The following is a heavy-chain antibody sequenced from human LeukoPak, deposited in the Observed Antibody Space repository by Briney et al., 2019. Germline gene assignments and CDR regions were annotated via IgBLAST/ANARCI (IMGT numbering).Heavy chain of an antibody. CDR2: ISSSGDST. V-gene: IGHV3-64D*09. CDR3: VKGIRQYAYGTFDY. J-gene: IGHJ4*02. CDR1: GFTFRSYA. Sequence: PPGGSLILSCSASGFTFRSYAMLWVRPAPGKGLEYVSAISSSGDSTYYADSLEGRFTISRDNSKNTLYLQMRSLRPEDTAVYYCVKGIRQYAYGTFDYWGQGTLVTVSS. D-gene: IGHD3-10*01.